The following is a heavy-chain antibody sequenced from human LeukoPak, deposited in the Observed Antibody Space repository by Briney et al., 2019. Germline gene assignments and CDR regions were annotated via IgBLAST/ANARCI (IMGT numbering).Heavy chain of an antibody. Sequence: GGSVKLSCAADGLSVDGDSMYWVWRAPGKGLEWVSYIRSSSSIIYYADSVKGRFTISRDNAKNSLYLQMNSLRDEDTAVYYCTRGRGADGYNYFDYWGQGTLVTVSS. V-gene: IGHV3-48*02. J-gene: IGHJ4*02. CDR2: IRSSSSII. CDR3: TRGRGADGYNYFDY. D-gene: IGHD5-24*01. CDR1: GLSVDGDS.